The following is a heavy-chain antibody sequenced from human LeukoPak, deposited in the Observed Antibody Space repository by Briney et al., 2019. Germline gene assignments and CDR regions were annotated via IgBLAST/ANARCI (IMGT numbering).Heavy chain of an antibody. V-gene: IGHV3-23*01. D-gene: IGHD3-16*01. J-gene: IGHJ5*02. CDR2: TGVRGDNT. CDR1: GFAFSNYA. CDR3: AREIWATGIGRFDT. Sequence: PGGSLRLSWLASGFAFSNYAMSWVRQAPGKGLEWVSGTGVRGDNTYYADSVKGRFTIARDDSRNTLYLQMNNLRAEDTAVYYCAREIWATGIGRFDTWGQGNVVTASS.